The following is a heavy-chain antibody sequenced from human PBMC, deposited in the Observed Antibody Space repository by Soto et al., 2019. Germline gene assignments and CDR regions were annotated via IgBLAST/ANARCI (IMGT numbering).Heavy chain of an antibody. V-gene: IGHV4-59*01. Sequence: SETLSLTCTVSGDSIKNYFWSWVRQHPGKGLEWIGHFYHSRTTNYSPALKSRVTISIDQSENQFSLSLNSVTAADTAVYFCARDPGYCTNGVCPVFGVGGQGIPVTVSS. CDR1: GDSIKNYF. CDR2: FYHSRTT. CDR3: ARDPGYCTNGVCPVFGV. D-gene: IGHD2-8*01. J-gene: IGHJ4*02.